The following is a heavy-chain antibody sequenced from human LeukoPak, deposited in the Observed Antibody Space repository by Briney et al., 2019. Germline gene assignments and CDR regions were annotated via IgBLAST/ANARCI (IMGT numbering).Heavy chain of an antibody. CDR3: ARGRSSYDFIDY. V-gene: IGHV3-21*01. J-gene: IGHJ4*02. CDR1: GFTFSSYS. Sequence: PGGSLRLSCAASGFTFSSYSMNWVRQAPGKGVEWVSSISSSSSYIYYADSVKGRFTISRDNAKNSLYLQMNSLRAEDTAVYYCARGRSSYDFIDYWGQGTLVTVSS. CDR2: ISSSSSYI. D-gene: IGHD3-3*01.